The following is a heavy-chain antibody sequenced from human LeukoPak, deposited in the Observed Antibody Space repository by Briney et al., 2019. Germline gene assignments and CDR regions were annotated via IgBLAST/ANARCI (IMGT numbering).Heavy chain of an antibody. CDR1: GYTFTRYG. D-gene: IGHD6-19*01. CDR2: ISAYNGNT. V-gene: IGHV1-18*01. CDR3: ARGTVAGPKGYYYYGMDV. Sequence: ASVKVSCKASGYTFTRYGITWVRQAPGQGLEWMGWISAYNGNTNYAQKLQGRVTMTTDTSTSTAYMGLRSPRSDDTAVYYCARGTVAGPKGYYYYGMDVWGQGTTVTASS. J-gene: IGHJ6*02.